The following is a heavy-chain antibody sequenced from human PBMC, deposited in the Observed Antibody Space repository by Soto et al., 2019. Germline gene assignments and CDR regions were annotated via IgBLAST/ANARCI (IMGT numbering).Heavy chain of an antibody. D-gene: IGHD6-6*01. V-gene: IGHV3-21*01. CDR3: ARSSIAARFDY. J-gene: IGHJ4*02. CDR1: GFTFSSYS. CDR2: ISSSSSYI. Sequence: VQLVESGGGVVQPGRSLRLSCAASGFTFSSYSMNWVRQAPGKGLEWVSSISSSSSYIYYADSVKGRFTISRDNAKNSLYLQMNSLRAEDTAVYYCARSSIAARFDYWGQGTLVTVSS.